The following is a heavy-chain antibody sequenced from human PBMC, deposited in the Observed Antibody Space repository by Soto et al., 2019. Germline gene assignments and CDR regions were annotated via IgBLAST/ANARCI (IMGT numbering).Heavy chain of an antibody. CDR2: ISYDGSNK. V-gene: IGHV3-30-3*01. Sequence: GGSLRLSCAASGFTFSSYAMHWVRQAPGKGLEWVAVISYDGSNKYYADSVKGRFTISRDNSKNTLYLQMNSLRAEDTAVYYCAREGWELPDAFDIWGQGTMVTVSS. CDR1: GFTFSSYA. J-gene: IGHJ3*02. D-gene: IGHD1-26*01. CDR3: AREGWELPDAFDI.